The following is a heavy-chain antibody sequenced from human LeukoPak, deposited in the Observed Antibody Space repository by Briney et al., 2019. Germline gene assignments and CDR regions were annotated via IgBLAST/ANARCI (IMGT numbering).Heavy chain of an antibody. Sequence: GGSLRLSCAASGFTFTDYWMHWVRQAPGKGLVWVSRITSDGTGAIYADFAQGRFTVSRDNAKRSLFLQISSLRVDDTAVYYCARGGRDHAFDIWGQGTLDTVSS. CDR2: ITSDGTGA. J-gene: IGHJ3*02. CDR1: GFTFTDYW. V-gene: IGHV3-74*01. CDR3: ARGGRDHAFDI. D-gene: IGHD3-16*01.